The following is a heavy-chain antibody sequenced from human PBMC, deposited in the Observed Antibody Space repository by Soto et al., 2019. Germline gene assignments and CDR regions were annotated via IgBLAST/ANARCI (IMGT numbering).Heavy chain of an antibody. D-gene: IGHD6-19*01. CDR1: GYTFTGYY. J-gene: IGHJ6*02. Sequence: XSVKVSCKASGYTFTGYYMHWVRQAPGQGLEWMGWINPNSGGTNYAQKFQGWVTMTRDTSISKAYMELSRLRSDDTAVYNCKRVFRAVAGTSVWDDYYYGMDVWGQGTTVTVSS. CDR3: KRVFRAVAGTSVWDDYYYGMDV. CDR2: INPNSGGT. V-gene: IGHV1-2*04.